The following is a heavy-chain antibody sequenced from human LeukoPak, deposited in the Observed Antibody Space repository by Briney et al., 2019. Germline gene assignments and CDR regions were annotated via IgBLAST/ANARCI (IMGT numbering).Heavy chain of an antibody. CDR2: TYHTGST. V-gene: IGHV4-4*02. D-gene: IGHD1-1*01. J-gene: IGHJ4*02. CDR1: GGSISSGNW. CDR3: ARIGNYYFDS. Sequence: SETLSLTCAVSGGSISSGNWWSGVGQPPGKGLERIGETYHTGSTNYNPSLKSPVTISVDKSKNQFSLKLTSVTAADTAVYYCARIGNYYFDSWGQGTLVTVSS.